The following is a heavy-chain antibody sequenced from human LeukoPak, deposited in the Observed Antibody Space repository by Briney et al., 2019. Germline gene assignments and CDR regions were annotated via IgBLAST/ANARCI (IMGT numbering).Heavy chain of an antibody. CDR3: ARQGDYWYFDL. CDR2: IYYSGST. J-gene: IGHJ2*01. V-gene: IGHV4-59*08. CDR1: GGSISSYY. Sequence: PSETLSLTCTVSGGSISSYYWSWIRQPPGKGLEWIGYIYYSGSTSYNPSLKSRVTISVDTSKNQFSLKLRSVTAADTAVYYCARQGDYWYFDLWGRGTLVTVSS. D-gene: IGHD1-26*01.